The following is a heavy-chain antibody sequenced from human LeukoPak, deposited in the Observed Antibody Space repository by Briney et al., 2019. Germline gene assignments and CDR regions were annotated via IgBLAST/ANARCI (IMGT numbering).Heavy chain of an antibody. D-gene: IGHD6-6*01. CDR3: ASRMEVGGSSSSSSHDY. V-gene: IGHV1-2*02. CDR2: INPNSGGT. Sequence: ASVTVSCLASRYTLTGYYMHWVRPAPGQGVEWMGWINPNSGGTNYAQKLQGRVTMTRDTSISTAYMEFSRLRSDDTAVYYCASRMEVGGSSSSSSHDYWGQGTLVTVSS. J-gene: IGHJ4*02. CDR1: RYTLTGYY.